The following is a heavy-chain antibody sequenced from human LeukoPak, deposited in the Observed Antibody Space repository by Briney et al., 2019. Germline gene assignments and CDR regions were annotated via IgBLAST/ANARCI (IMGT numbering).Heavy chain of an antibody. J-gene: IGHJ4*02. D-gene: IGHD6-6*01. CDR3: ARDKYSSSSYYFDY. V-gene: IGHV3-33*01. CDR2: IWYDGSNK. CDR1: GFTFSSYG. Sequence: GGSLRLSCAASGFTFSSYGMHWGRQAPGKGLEWVAVIWYDGSNKYYADSVKGRFTISRDNSKNTLYLQMSSLRAEDTAVYYCARDKYSSSSYYFDYWGQATMATVSS.